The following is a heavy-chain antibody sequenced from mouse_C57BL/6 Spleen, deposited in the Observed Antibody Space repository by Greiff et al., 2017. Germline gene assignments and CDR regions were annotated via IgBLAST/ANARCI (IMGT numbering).Heavy chain of an antibody. CDR3: ARGTTVVAN. Sequence: EVKLMESGGGLVKPGGSLKLSCAASGFTFSDYGMHWVRQAPEKGLEWVAYISSGSSTIYYADTVKGRFTISRVNAKNTLFLQMTSLRSEDTAMYYCARGTTVVANWGQGTTLTVSS. V-gene: IGHV5-17*01. CDR2: ISSGSSTI. D-gene: IGHD1-1*01. CDR1: GFTFSDYG. J-gene: IGHJ2*01.